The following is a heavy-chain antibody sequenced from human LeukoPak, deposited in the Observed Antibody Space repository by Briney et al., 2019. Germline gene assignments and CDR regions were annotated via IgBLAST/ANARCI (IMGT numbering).Heavy chain of an antibody. CDR2: ISAYNGNT. Sequence: EASVKVSCTASGYTFTSYGISWVRQAPGQGLEWMGWISAYNGNTNYAQKLQGRVTMTTDTSTSTAYMELRSLRSDDTAVYYCARGGGAVAPPQTIRWFDPGGQGTLVTVSS. CDR3: ARGGGAVAPPQTIRWFDP. D-gene: IGHD6-19*01. CDR1: GYTFTSYG. J-gene: IGHJ5*02. V-gene: IGHV1-18*01.